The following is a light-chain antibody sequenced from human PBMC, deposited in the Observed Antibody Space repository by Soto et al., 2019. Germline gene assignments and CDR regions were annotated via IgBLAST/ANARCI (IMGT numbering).Light chain of an antibody. Sequence: AIRMTQFPSSFSASTGARVTITFRASQGISSYLAWYQQKPGKAPKLLIYDASTLQSGVPARCSGSGSGTDVTLTISCLHSEDFATYYCPQYYSSPCTFGPVTKVDIK. J-gene: IGKJ3*01. CDR2: DAS. V-gene: IGKV1-8*01. CDR3: PQYYSSPCT. CDR1: QGISSY.